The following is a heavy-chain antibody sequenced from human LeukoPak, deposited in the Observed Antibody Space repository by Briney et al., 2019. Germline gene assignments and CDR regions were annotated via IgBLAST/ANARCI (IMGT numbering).Heavy chain of an antibody. Sequence: SETLSLTCTVSGGSISSGSYYWRWIRQPAGKGLEWIGRIYTSGSTNYNPSLKSRVTISVDTSKNQFSLKLSSVTAADTAVYYCARGDPTTDYWGQGTLVTVSS. V-gene: IGHV4-61*02. CDR3: ARGDPTTDY. CDR2: IYTSGST. J-gene: IGHJ4*02. CDR1: GGSISSGSYY. D-gene: IGHD1-1*01.